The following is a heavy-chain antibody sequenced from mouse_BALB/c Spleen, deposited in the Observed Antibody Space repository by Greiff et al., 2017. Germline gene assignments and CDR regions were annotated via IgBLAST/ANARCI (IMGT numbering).Heavy chain of an antibody. J-gene: IGHJ3*01. V-gene: IGHV5-17*02. Sequence: EVKLVESGGGLVQPGGSRKLSCAASGFTFSSFGMHWVRQAPEKGLEWVAYISSGSSTIYYEDTVKGRFTISRDNPTNTLYLQMSSLKSEDTAMYYCARDNYYRYDVGFAYWGQGTLVTVSA. CDR1: GFTFSSFG. CDR2: ISSGSSTI. D-gene: IGHD2-14*01. CDR3: ARDNYYRYDVGFAY.